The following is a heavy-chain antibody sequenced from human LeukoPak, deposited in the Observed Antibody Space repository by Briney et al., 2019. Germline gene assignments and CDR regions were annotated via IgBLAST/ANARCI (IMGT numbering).Heavy chain of an antibody. CDR2: ISSSGSTM. D-gene: IGHD4-17*01. J-gene: IGHJ5*02. Sequence: GGSLRLSCAASGFSFSSYSMNWGRQAPGKGLEWVSYISSSGSTMYYADSVKGRFTISRDNAKNSLYLQMNSLRAEDTAVYYCARAPDGDYSNWFDPWGQGTLVTVSS. CDR1: GFSFSSYS. V-gene: IGHV3-48*04. CDR3: ARAPDGDYSNWFDP.